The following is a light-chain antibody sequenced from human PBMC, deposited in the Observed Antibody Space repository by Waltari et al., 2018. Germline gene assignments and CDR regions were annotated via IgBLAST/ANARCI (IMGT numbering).Light chain of an antibody. CDR3: QQYNSYSLLT. CDR1: QSISNW. Sequence: DRVTITCRASQSISNWLAWYQQKPGKAPKLLIYKASTLESGVPSRFSGSGSGTEFTLTISSLQPDDFAAYYCQQYNSYSLLTFGGGTKVEIK. J-gene: IGKJ4*01. V-gene: IGKV1-5*03. CDR2: KAS.